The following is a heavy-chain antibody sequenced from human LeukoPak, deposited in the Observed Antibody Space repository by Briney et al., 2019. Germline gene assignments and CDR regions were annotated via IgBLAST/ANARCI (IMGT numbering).Heavy chain of an antibody. Sequence: SETLSLTCTVSGGSISSYYWSWIRQPPGKGLECIGEINHSGSTNYNPSLKSRVTISVDTSKNQFSLKLSSVTAADTAVYYCARVRVRITIFGVVIDRQFDYWGQGTLVTVSS. CDR1: GGSISSYY. CDR3: ARVRVRITIFGVVIDRQFDY. D-gene: IGHD3-3*01. V-gene: IGHV4-34*01. CDR2: INHSGST. J-gene: IGHJ4*02.